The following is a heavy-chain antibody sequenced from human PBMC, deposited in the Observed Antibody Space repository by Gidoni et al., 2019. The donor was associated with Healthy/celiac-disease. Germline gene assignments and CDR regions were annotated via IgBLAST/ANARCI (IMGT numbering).Heavy chain of an antibody. V-gene: IGHV4-34*01. Sequence: QVQLQQWGAGLLKPSETLSITCAVYGGSFSGYYWSGIRQPPGKGLVGIGEINASGSTNYNSSLKSRVTISVDTSKSHFSLKLCSVTAADTAVYYCARNYYGSGSYYRGRDYYGMDVWFQGTTVTVSS. CDR2: INASGST. CDR1: GGSFSGYY. D-gene: IGHD3-10*01. CDR3: ARNYYGSGSYYRGRDYYGMDV. J-gene: IGHJ6*02.